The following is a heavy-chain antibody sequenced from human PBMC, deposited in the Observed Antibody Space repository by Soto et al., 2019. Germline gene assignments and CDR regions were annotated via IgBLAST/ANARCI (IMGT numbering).Heavy chain of an antibody. J-gene: IGHJ4*02. CDR2: ISAYNGNT. Sequence: ASVNVYCKASGYTFTSYGMSWVRQAPGQGLEWMGWISAYNGNTNYAQKLQGRVTMTTDTYTSTAYMELRSLRSDDTAVYYCARVPDTAMTSYYLDYWGQGTLVTVSS. D-gene: IGHD5-18*01. CDR1: GYTFTSYG. V-gene: IGHV1-18*04. CDR3: ARVPDTAMTSYYLDY.